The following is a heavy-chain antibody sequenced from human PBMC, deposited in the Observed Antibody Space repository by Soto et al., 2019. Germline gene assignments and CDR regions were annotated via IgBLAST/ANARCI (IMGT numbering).Heavy chain of an antibody. J-gene: IGHJ4*02. CDR3: ATYCSGGSCYLDY. CDR2: IYYSGST. CDR1: GGSISSGGYY. V-gene: IGHV4-31*03. D-gene: IGHD2-15*01. Sequence: SETLSLTCTVSGGSISSGGYYWSWIRQHPGKGLEWIRYIYYSGSTYYNPSLKSRVTISVDTSKNQFSLKLSSVTAADTAVYYCATYCSGGSCYLDYWGQGTLVTVSS.